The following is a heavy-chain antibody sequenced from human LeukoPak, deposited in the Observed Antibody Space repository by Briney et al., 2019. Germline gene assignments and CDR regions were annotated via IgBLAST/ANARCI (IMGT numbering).Heavy chain of an antibody. CDR2: ISSSSSYI. CDR1: GFTFSSNN. V-gene: IGHV3-21*01. J-gene: IGHJ4*02. Sequence: GASLRLSCAASGFTFSSNNMNWVRQGPGKGLEWVSSISSSSSYIYYADSVKGRFTISRDNAKNSLYLQMNSLRAEDTAVYYCARDHDFWSVTDYWGQGTLVTVSS. D-gene: IGHD3-3*01. CDR3: ARDHDFWSVTDY.